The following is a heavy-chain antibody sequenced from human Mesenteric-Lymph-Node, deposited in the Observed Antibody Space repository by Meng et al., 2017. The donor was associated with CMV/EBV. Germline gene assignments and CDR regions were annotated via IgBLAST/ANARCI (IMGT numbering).Heavy chain of an antibody. CDR1: GFIFSTYE. CDR3: ARRRDYFDY. CDR2: ISSSGSTI. V-gene: IGHV3-48*03. Sequence: GESLKISCAASGFIFSTYEMNWVRQAPGKGLEWVSYISSSGSTIYYADSVKGRFTISRDNAKSSLYLQMNSLRAEDTAVYYCARRRDYFDYWGQGTLVTVSS. J-gene: IGHJ4*02.